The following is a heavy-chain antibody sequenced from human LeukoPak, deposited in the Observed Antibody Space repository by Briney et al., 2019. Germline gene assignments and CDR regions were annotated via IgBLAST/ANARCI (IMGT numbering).Heavy chain of an antibody. CDR3: ARVSAGELDY. Sequence: PSETLSLTCTVSGGSISSYYWSWIRQPPGKGLEWIGYIYYSGSTNYNPSLKSRVTISVDTSKNQFSLKLSSVTAANTAVYYCARVSAGELDYWGQGTLVTVSS. D-gene: IGHD1-26*01. J-gene: IGHJ4*02. CDR1: GGSISSYY. CDR2: IYYSGST. V-gene: IGHV4-59*01.